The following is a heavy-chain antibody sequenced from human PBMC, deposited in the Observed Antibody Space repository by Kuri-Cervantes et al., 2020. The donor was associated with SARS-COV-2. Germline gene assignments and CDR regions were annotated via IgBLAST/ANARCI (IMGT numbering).Heavy chain of an antibody. CDR1: GFTFDDYG. J-gene: IGHJ5*02. D-gene: IGHD6-13*01. V-gene: IGHV3-20*04. Sequence: GESLKISCAASGFTFDDYGMSWVRQAPGKGLEWVSGINWNGGSTGYADSVKGRFTISRDNAKNSLYLQMNSLRAEDTAVYYCAKVGRGLGIAAAGTSWGQGTLVTVSS. CDR2: INWNGGST. CDR3: AKVGRGLGIAAAGTS.